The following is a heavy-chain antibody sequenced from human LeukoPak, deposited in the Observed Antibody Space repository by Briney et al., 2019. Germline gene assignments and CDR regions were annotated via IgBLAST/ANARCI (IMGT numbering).Heavy chain of an antibody. D-gene: IGHD5-24*01. Sequence: ASVNVSCKASGYSFTSYGISWVRQAPGQGLEWMGWISAYNGHTNYAQKFQGRVTMTTDTSTSTAYMELRSLRSDDTAVYYCARVEMATMESDYWGQGTLVTVSS. CDR1: GYSFTSYG. V-gene: IGHV1-18*01. J-gene: IGHJ4*02. CDR3: ARVEMATMESDY. CDR2: ISAYNGHT.